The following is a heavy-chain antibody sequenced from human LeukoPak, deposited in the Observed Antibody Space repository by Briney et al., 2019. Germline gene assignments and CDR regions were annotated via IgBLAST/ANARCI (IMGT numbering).Heavy chain of an antibody. J-gene: IGHJ4*02. CDR2: IYTSGST. V-gene: IGHV4-61*02. D-gene: IGHD3-10*01. Sequence: SETLSLTCTVSGGSISSGSYYWSWIRQPAGKGLEWIGRIYTSGSTNYNPSLKSRVTISVDTSKNQFSLKLSSVTAADTAVYYCAREQVVWFGESMIDYWGQGTLVTVSS. CDR3: AREQVVWFGESMIDY. CDR1: GGSISSGSYY.